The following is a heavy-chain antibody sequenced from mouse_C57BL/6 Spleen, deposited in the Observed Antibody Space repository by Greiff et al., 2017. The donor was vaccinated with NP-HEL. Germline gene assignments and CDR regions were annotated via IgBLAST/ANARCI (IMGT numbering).Heavy chain of an antibody. CDR1: GYTFTSYW. J-gene: IGHJ4*01. CDR3: ARYGGPSTMDY. Sequence: QVQLQQPGAELVMPGASVKLSCKASGYTFTSYWMHWVKQRPGQGLEWIGEIDPSDSYTNYNQKFKGKSTLTVDKSSSTAYMQLSSLTSEDSAVYYCARYGGPSTMDYWGQGTSVTVSS. D-gene: IGHD1-1*01. CDR2: IDPSDSYT. V-gene: IGHV1-69*01.